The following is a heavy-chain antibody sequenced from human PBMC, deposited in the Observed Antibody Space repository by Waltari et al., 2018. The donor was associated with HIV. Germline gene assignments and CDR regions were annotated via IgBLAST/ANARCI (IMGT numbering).Heavy chain of an antibody. V-gene: IGHV3-7*01. Sequence: EVQLVESGGGLVQPGGSLRLSCAASGFTFSSYSMSWVRQAPGKGLEWVANIKQDGSEKYYVDSVKGRFTISRDNAKNSLYLQMNSLRAEDTAVYYCARENYYDSSGYYYDAFDIWGQGTMVTVSS. D-gene: IGHD3-22*01. CDR1: GFTFSSYS. CDR3: ARENYYDSSGYYYDAFDI. CDR2: IKQDGSEK. J-gene: IGHJ3*02.